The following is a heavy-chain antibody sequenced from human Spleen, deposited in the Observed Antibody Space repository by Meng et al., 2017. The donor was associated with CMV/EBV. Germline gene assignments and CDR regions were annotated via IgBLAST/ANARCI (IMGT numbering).Heavy chain of an antibody. J-gene: IGHJ6*02. Sequence: GESLKISCAASGFTFNSHGMHWVRQAPGEGLEWVAVIWYDGTKKYYADSVKGRFTISRDNSKNTLSLQMNSLRAEDTAVYYCVKEGYTFGQGYYYYYGLDVWGQGTTVTVSS. D-gene: IGHD5-18*01. CDR1: GFTFNSHG. V-gene: IGHV3-33*06. CDR3: VKEGYTFGQGYYYYYGLDV. CDR2: IWYDGTKK.